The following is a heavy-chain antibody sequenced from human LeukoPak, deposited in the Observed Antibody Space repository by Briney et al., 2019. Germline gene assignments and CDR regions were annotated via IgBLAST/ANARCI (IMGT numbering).Heavy chain of an antibody. V-gene: IGHV3-30*04. CDR1: GFTFSSYA. CDR3: ARAFYDFLTGYPAYFDY. J-gene: IGHJ4*02. D-gene: IGHD3-9*01. CDR2: ISYDGSNK. Sequence: GGSLRLSCAASGFTFSSYAMHWVRQAPGKGLEWVAVISYDGSNKYYADSVKGRFTISRDNAKNSLYLQMNSLRAEDTAVYYCARAFYDFLTGYPAYFDYWGQGTLVTVSS.